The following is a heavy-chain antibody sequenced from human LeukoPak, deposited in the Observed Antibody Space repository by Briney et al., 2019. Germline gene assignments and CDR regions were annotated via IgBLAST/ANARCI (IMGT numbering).Heavy chain of an antibody. CDR1: GFTFSSYA. Sequence: GGSLRLSCAASGFTFSSYAMSWVRQAPGKGLEWVSAISGSGGNTYYADSVKRRFTISRDNSKNTLYLQMNSLRAEDTAVYYCAKEMRPYDILTGYFPPWGQGTLVTVSS. J-gene: IGHJ5*02. V-gene: IGHV3-23*01. CDR2: ISGSGGNT. D-gene: IGHD3-9*01. CDR3: AKEMRPYDILTGYFPP.